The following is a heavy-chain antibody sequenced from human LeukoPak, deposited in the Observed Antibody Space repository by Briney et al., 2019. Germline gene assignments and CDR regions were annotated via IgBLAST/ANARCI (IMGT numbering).Heavy chain of an antibody. CDR2: IIPIFGTA. Sequence: GASVKVSCKASGGTFSSYAISWVRQAPGQGLEWMGGIIPIFGTANYAQKFQGRVTMTRDTSTSTVYMELSSLRSEDTAVYYCARGEGGSGYEEYFDYWGQGTLVTVSS. CDR1: GGTFSSYA. CDR3: ARGEGGSGYEEYFDY. J-gene: IGHJ4*02. V-gene: IGHV1-69*05. D-gene: IGHD3-22*01.